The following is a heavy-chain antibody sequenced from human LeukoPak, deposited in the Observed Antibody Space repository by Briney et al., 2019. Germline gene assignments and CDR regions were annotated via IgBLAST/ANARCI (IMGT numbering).Heavy chain of an antibody. CDR3: TRMTTGHDY. CDR2: INHSGYT. J-gene: IGHJ4*02. D-gene: IGHD4-17*01. CDR1: GVSFNNYY. V-gene: IGHV4-34*01. Sequence: SETLSLTCAVSGVSFNNYYWSWVRQTPGKGLEWIGEINHSGYTNDSPSLKSRVTLSIDTSRKQFPLNLRSVTVADTGIYYCTRMTTGHDYWGQGTLVTVSS.